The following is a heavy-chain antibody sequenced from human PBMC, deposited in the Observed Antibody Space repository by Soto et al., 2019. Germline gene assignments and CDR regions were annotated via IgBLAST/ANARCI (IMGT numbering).Heavy chain of an antibody. CDR2: ISWDGGST. V-gene: IGHV3-43D*03. Sequence: GGSLRLSCAASGFTIGVYAMRWVRQAPGKGREWVSLISWDGGSTYYADSVKGRFTISRDNSKNSLYLQMNSLRAEDIACSFCGNDAPPRQVGVIGYGAQGTLVAVSS. CDR1: GFTIGVYA. J-gene: IGHJ4*02. D-gene: IGHD3-22*01. CDR3: GNDAPPRQVGVIGY.